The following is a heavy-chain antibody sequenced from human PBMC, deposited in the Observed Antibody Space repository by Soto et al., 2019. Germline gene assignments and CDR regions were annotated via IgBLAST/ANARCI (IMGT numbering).Heavy chain of an antibody. Sequence: PSETLSLTCAVSGGSISSGGYSWSWIRQPPGKGLEWIGYIYHSGSTYYNPSLKSRVTISVDRSKNQFSLKLSSVTAAGTAVYYCARRGQSRDGYNYDYWGQGTLVTVSS. CDR2: IYHSGST. D-gene: IGHD5-12*01. J-gene: IGHJ4*02. CDR3: ARRGQSRDGYNYDY. CDR1: GGSISSGGYS. V-gene: IGHV4-30-2*01.